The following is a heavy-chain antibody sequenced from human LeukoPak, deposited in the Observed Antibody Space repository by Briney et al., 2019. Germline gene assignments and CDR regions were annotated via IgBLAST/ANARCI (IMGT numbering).Heavy chain of an antibody. V-gene: IGHV3-30*02. CDR1: GSTFSSYG. D-gene: IGHD4-23*01. Sequence: PGGSLRLSCAASGSTFSSYGMHWVRQAPGKGLEWVAFIRYDGSNKYYADSVKGRFTISRDNSKNALYLQMNSLRVEDTAVYYCAKGLLTVVIRDWFDPWGQGTLVTVSS. CDR2: IRYDGSNK. CDR3: AKGLLTVVIRDWFDP. J-gene: IGHJ5*02.